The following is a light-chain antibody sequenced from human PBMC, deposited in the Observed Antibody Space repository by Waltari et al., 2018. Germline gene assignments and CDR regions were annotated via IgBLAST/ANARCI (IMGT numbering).Light chain of an antibody. CDR3: QQANSFPLT. V-gene: IGKV1-12*01. J-gene: IGKJ4*01. CDR1: QGISCW. Sequence: DIQMTQSPSSVSASLGDRVPSPCRASQGISCWLEWYQQKPGKAPKLRIYAASSLQSGVPSRVSGSGSGTDFTLTISSLQPEDFATYYCQQANSFPLTFGGGTKVEIK. CDR2: AAS.